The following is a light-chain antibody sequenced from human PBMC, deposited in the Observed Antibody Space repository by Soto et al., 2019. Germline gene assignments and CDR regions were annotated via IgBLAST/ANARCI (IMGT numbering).Light chain of an antibody. V-gene: IGKV1-9*01. Sequence: DIQLTQFPSFLSASVGDRVTITCRASQGISSYLAWYQQKSGTAPKLLIYDASTLQSGVPSRFSGRGSGTEFTLTISSLQPEDFASYYCQQYDSYPWTFGQGTKVEI. CDR3: QQYDSYPWT. J-gene: IGKJ1*01. CDR2: DAS. CDR1: QGISSY.